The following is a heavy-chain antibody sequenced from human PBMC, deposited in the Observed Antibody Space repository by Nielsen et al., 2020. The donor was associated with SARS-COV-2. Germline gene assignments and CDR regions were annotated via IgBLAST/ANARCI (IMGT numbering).Heavy chain of an antibody. D-gene: IGHD3-3*01. Sequence: GESLKISCAASGFTFSNAWMSWVRQAPGKGLEWVGRIKSKTDGGTTDYAAPVKGRFTISRDDSKNTLYLQMNSLKTEDTAVYYCTTDNLRFLEWLSPFDPWGQGTLVTVSS. CDR1: GFTFSNAW. J-gene: IGHJ5*02. CDR2: IKSKTDGGTT. CDR3: TTDNLRFLEWLSPFDP. V-gene: IGHV3-15*01.